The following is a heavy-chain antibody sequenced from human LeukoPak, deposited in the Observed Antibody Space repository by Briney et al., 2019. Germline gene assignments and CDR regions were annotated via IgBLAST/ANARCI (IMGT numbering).Heavy chain of an antibody. CDR2: IYQSGTT. J-gene: IGHJ6*02. Sequence: SETLSLTCAVSGDSVRNSNWWTWVRQPPGKGLEWIGEIYQSGTTKYSPSLKSRVTISVDKSKNQFSLKLSSVTAADTAIYYCARGDGAPGTTYYYYGMDVWGQGTTVTVSS. CDR3: ARGDGAPGTTYYYYGMDV. D-gene: IGHD1-1*01. V-gene: IGHV4-4*02. CDR1: GDSVRNSNW.